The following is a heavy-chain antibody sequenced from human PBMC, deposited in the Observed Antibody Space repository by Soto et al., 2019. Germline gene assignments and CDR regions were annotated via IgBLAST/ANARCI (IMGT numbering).Heavy chain of an antibody. V-gene: IGHV4-38-2*01. J-gene: IGHJ4*02. Sequence: SETLSLTCAVSGYSISSGYYWGWIRQPPGKGLEWIGSIYHSGSTYYNPSLKSRVTISVDTSKNQFSLKLSSVTAADTAVYYCARVPSYYDSSGYPEYYFDYWGQGTLVTVSS. D-gene: IGHD3-22*01. CDR1: GYSISSGYY. CDR2: IYHSGST. CDR3: ARVPSYYDSSGYPEYYFDY.